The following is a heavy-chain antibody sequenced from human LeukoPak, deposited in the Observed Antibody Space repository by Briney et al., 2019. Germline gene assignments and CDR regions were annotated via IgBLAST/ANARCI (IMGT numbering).Heavy chain of an antibody. V-gene: IGHV3-53*01. CDR1: GFTVSTRY. J-gene: IGHJ4*02. D-gene: IGHD2-15*01. CDR3: AGSSTEDILDY. Sequence: PGVTLRLSCVPSGFTVSTRYMTWVPQAPGKGLEWVSLIYKIGSTYYADSVKGRFTISRDSSKNTLNLLMNTLRAEDMAVYFCAGSSTEDILDYWGQGTLLTVSS. CDR2: IYKIGST.